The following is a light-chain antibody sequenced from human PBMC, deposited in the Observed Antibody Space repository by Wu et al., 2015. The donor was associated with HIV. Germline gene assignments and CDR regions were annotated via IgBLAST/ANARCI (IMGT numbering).Light chain of an antibody. CDR2: KAS. V-gene: IGKV1-5*03. Sequence: DIQMTQTPSTLSASVGDRVTITCRSSQSIGSWLARYQQKPGEAPKLLIYKASNLEGGVPLRFSGSGSETEFTLTINSLQPDDFATYYCQDYRGSFGQGTKVE. CDR3: QDYRGS. J-gene: IGKJ2*04. CDR1: QSIGSW.